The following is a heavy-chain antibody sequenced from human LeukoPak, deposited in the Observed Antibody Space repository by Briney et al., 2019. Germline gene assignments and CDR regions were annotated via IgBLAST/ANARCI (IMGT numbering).Heavy chain of an antibody. D-gene: IGHD3-3*01. CDR3: ATSVLRFLESGAY. J-gene: IGHJ4*02. CDR1: GFTFSSYA. Sequence: GGSLRLSCAASGFTFSSYAMSWVRQAPGKGLEWVSDISGSGGSTYYADSVKGRFTISRDNSKNTLYLQMNSLRAEDTAVYYCATSVLRFLESGAYWGQGTLVTVSS. V-gene: IGHV3-23*01. CDR2: ISGSGGST.